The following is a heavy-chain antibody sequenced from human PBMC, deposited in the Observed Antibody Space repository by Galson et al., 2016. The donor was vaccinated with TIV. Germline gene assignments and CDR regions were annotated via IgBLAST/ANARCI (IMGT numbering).Heavy chain of an antibody. D-gene: IGHD1-26*01. CDR2: IEFDGSDK. CDR1: GFAFSHHD. CDR3: ARKDQPILVVGPAGGASDL. V-gene: IGHV3-33*05. Sequence: SLRLSCAASGFAFSHHDMPWVRQAPGKGLEWVSFIEFDGSDKYYADSVKGRFSISRDNSKNTLYLQLNSLKPEDTALYYCARKDQPILVVGPAGGASDLWGQGTMVTVSS. J-gene: IGHJ3*01.